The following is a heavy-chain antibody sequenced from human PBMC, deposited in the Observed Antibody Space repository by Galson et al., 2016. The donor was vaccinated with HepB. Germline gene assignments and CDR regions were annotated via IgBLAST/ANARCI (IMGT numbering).Heavy chain of an antibody. CDR3: ARRLDTQRRIAGWGWGMDV. Sequence: SLRLSCAASGFTFRSYWMSWVRQAPGKGLEWVANINQDGGEKYSVDSVKVRFTISRDNGKNSLYLQMSSLRVEDAGVYYCARRLDTQRRIAGWGWGMDVWGQGTTVTVS. D-gene: IGHD6-19*01. CDR2: INQDGGEK. V-gene: IGHV3-7*01. J-gene: IGHJ6*02. CDR1: GFTFRSYW.